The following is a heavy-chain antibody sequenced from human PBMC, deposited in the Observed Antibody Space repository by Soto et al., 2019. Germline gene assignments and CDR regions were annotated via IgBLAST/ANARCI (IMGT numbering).Heavy chain of an antibody. V-gene: IGHV4-39*01. CDR1: GGSISSSSYY. Sequence: PSETLSLTCTVSGGSISSSSYYWGWIRQPPGKGLEWIGSISYSGRTYYNPSLKSRLTISVDTSKNQLSLELNSVTAADTAVYYCARQGGGCSSTSCYVSWFDPWGQGTLVTVSS. J-gene: IGHJ5*02. CDR3: ARQGGGCSSTSCYVSWFDP. CDR2: ISYSGRT. D-gene: IGHD2-2*01.